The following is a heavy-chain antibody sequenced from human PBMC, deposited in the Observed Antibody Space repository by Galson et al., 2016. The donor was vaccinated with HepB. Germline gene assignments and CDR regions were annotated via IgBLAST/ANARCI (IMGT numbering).Heavy chain of an antibody. CDR1: GDSIRSYY. Sequence: LSLTCTAPGDSIRSYYWSWIRQPPGKGLEWIGYFYYTGSAKYNPSLKSRVTMSVDTSKNQFSLKLSSVTAADTAVYYCATLGSGAYYRRDGFDIWGQGTTVTVS. CDR2: FYYTGSA. V-gene: IGHV4-59*01. D-gene: IGHD3-10*01. CDR3: ATLGSGAYYRRDGFDI. J-gene: IGHJ3*02.